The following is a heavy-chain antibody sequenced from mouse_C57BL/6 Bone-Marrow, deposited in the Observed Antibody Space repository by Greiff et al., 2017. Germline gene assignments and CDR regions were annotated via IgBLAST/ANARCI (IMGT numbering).Heavy chain of an antibody. Sequence: VQLQQPGTELVKPGASVKLSCKASGYTFTSYWMHWVKQRPGQGLEWIGNINPSNGGTNYNEKFKSKATLTVDKSSSTAYMQLSSLTSEASAVYYCARGDDGYLYYFDYWGQGTTLTVSS. CDR3: ARGDDGYLYYFDY. CDR2: INPSNGGT. V-gene: IGHV1-53*01. CDR1: GYTFTSYW. J-gene: IGHJ2*01. D-gene: IGHD2-3*01.